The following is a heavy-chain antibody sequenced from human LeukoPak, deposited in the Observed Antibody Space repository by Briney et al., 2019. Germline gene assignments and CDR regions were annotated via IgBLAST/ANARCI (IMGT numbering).Heavy chain of an antibody. CDR3: ARKDCDSSGYYYNYFDY. D-gene: IGHD3-22*01. V-gene: IGHV3-7*01. CDR1: GFTFSSYW. Sequence: GGSLRLSCAASGFTFSSYWMSWVRQAPGKGLEWVANIKQDGSEKYYVDSVKGRFTISRDNAKNSLYLQMNSLRAEDTAVYYCARKDCDSSGYYYNYFDYWGQGTLVTVSS. CDR2: IKQDGSEK. J-gene: IGHJ4*02.